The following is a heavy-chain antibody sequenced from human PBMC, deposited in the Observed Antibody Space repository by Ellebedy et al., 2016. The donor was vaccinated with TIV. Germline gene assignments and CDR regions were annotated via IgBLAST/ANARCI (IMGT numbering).Heavy chain of an antibody. V-gene: IGHV1-69*13. CDR2: IIPTLGAA. D-gene: IGHD7-27*01. J-gene: IGHJ6*02. CDR1: GGTFSRYG. Sequence: AASVKVSCKASGGTFSRYGVSWVRQAPGQGLEWMGGIIPTLGAANYAQKFQGRVTITADESRTTAYMALSRLRSDDTAVYYCARDPPWADMDVWGQGTTVTVSS. CDR3: ARDPPWADMDV.